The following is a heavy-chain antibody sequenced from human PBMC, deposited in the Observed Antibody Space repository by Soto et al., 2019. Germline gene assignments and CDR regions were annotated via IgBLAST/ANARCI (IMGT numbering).Heavy chain of an antibody. J-gene: IGHJ4*02. V-gene: IGHV3-64*01. Sequence: GGSLRLSCAASGFTFSSYAMHWVRQAPWKGLEYVSAISSNGGSTYYANSVKGRFTISRDNSKNTLYLQMGSLRAEDMAVYYCARGPGYYFDYWGQGTLVTVSS. CDR1: GFTFSSYA. CDR2: ISSNGGST. CDR3: ARGPGYYFDY.